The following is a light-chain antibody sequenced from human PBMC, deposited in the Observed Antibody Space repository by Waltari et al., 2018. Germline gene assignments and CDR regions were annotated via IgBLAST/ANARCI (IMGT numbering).Light chain of an antibody. CDR3: QQSNNWPYT. V-gene: IGKV3-15*01. J-gene: IGKJ2*01. CDR2: DAS. CDR1: QSVGNK. Sequence: EIEMTQSPATLSVSPGERATVSCSPRQSVGNKLAWYQQKPGQAPRLLFYDASTRATGIPVRFSGSGSGTEFTLTISSLQSEDFAVYYCQQSNNWPYTFGQGTKLEIK.